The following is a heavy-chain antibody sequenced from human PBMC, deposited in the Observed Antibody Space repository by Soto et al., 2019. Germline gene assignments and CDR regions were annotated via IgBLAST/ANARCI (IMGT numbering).Heavy chain of an antibody. Sequence: GGSLRLSCAASGFTFSSYAMSWVRQAPGKGLEWVSAISGSGGSTYYADSVKGRFTISRDNSKTTLYLQMNSLRAEATAVYYCAKDLLFNWNDVPTPPRWGQGTLVTVSS. CDR2: ISGSGGST. J-gene: IGHJ4*02. V-gene: IGHV3-23*01. D-gene: IGHD1-20*01. CDR3: AKDLLFNWNDVPTPPR. CDR1: GFTFSSYA.